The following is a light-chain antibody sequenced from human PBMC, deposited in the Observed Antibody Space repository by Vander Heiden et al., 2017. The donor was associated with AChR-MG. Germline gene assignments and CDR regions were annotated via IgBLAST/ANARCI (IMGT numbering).Light chain of an antibody. J-gene: IGKJ3*01. CDR1: ESIGNN. CDR2: GTS. V-gene: IGKV3-15*01. Sequence: ETVMTQSPASLSVSPGERVTLSCRASESIGNNLAWYQQKPGQAPRLLIYGTSTRATGIPARFSGSESGTEFALTISSLQSEDFGIYYCQGYDHWLSFTFGHGTKVEIK. CDR3: QGYDHWLSFT.